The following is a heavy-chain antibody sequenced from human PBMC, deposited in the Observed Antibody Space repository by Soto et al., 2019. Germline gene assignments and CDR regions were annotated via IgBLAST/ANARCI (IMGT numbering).Heavy chain of an antibody. J-gene: IGHJ4*02. V-gene: IGHV3-23*01. D-gene: IGHD6-6*01. Sequence: EVQLLESGGGLVQPGGSLRLSCAASGFTFSTYAMSWVRQAPGKGLEWVSAISGTGGSTYYADSVKGRFTISRDNSKNTQYLQMNSPRAEDTAVYYCAKNWDTTSSSSAHWGQGTLVTVSS. CDR1: GFTFSTYA. CDR2: ISGTGGST. CDR3: AKNWDTTSSSSAH.